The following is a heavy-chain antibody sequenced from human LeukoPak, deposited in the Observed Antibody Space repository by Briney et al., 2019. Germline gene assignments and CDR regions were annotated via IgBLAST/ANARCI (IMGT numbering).Heavy chain of an antibody. CDR2: INPNSGGT. CDR1: GYTFTSYA. V-gene: IGHV1-2*04. D-gene: IGHD6-19*01. Sequence: ASVKVSCKASGYTFTSYAMNWVRQAPGQGLEWMGWINPNSGGTNYAQKFQGWVTMTRDTSISTAYMELSRLRSDDTAVYYCARAHDSSGWFYRPGGFDYWGQGTLVTVSS. J-gene: IGHJ4*02. CDR3: ARAHDSSGWFYRPGGFDY.